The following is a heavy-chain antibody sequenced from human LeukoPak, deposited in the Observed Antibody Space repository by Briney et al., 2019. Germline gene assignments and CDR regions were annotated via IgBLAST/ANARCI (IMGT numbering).Heavy chain of an antibody. D-gene: IGHD3-3*01. CDR2: ISSSGTTI. Sequence: GGSLRLSCVASGFTFSDYYMSWIRQAPGKGLEWVSDISSSGTTIKYADSVKGRFTISRDNAKNSLYLQMNSLRAEDTAVYYCARAPITIFGVVTSTRSPYFDYWGQGTLVTVSS. J-gene: IGHJ4*02. V-gene: IGHV3-11*01. CDR3: ARAPITIFGVVTSTRSPYFDY. CDR1: GFTFSDYY.